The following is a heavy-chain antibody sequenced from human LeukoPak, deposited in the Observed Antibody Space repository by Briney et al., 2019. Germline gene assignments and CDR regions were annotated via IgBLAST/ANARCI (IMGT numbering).Heavy chain of an antibody. V-gene: IGHV4-61*02. CDR3: ASADYDDYYIDF. D-gene: IGHD4-17*01. Sequence: PSQTLSLTCTVSGGSISSGSYYWSWIRQPAGKGLEWIGRIYTSGGTNYNPSLKSRVTISLDTSKNQFSLKLSSVTAADTAVYYCASADYDDYYIDFWGQGTLVTVSS. CDR1: GGSISSGSYY. CDR2: IYTSGGT. J-gene: IGHJ4*02.